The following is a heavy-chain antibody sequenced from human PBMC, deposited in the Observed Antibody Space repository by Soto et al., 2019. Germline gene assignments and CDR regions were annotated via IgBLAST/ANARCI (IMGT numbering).Heavy chain of an antibody. Sequence: QVQLVQSGAEVKKPGASVQVACKASGITYTTYAIHWVRKAPGQGLEWMGWIHTGNGNTRYSQRFQGRLTLTTDTTASTAYMYVSSLTSEDTAVYYCARAISGFVSWGQGTLITVSS. V-gene: IGHV1-3*04. J-gene: IGHJ5*02. CDR3: ARAISGFVS. CDR2: IHTGNGNT. D-gene: IGHD5-12*01. CDR1: GITYTTYA.